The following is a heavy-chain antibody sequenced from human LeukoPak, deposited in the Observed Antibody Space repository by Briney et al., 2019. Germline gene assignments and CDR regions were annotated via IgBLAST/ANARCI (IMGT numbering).Heavy chain of an antibody. Sequence: SETLSLTCTVSGGSISSSSYHWGWIRQPPGKGLEWIGRSYYSGSTYYNPSLKSRVTISADTSKNQFSLKLSSVTAADTAVYYCARNGRGDIVVVPAAMLTPLRGPYNWFDPWGQGTLVTVSS. V-gene: IGHV4-39*01. D-gene: IGHD2-2*01. J-gene: IGHJ5*02. CDR3: ARNGRGDIVVVPAAMLTPLRGPYNWFDP. CDR2: SYYSGST. CDR1: GGSISSSSYH.